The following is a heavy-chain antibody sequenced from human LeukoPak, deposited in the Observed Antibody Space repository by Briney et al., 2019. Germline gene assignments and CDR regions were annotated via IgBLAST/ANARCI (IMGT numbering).Heavy chain of an antibody. J-gene: IGHJ3*02. V-gene: IGHV4-31*03. D-gene: IGHD3-9*01. CDR3: ASVFWRRAFDI. CDR1: GVSISSGGYD. Sequence: SETLSLTCTVSGVSISSGGYDWSWIRQQPGKGLEWIGYIYYSGSTYYNPSLKSRFTISVDTSKNQFSLKLSSVTAADTAVYYCASVFWRRAFDIWGQGTMVTVSS. CDR2: IYYSGST.